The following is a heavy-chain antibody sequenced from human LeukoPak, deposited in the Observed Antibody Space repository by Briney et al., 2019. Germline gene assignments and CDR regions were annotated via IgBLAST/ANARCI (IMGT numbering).Heavy chain of an antibody. D-gene: IGHD1-26*01. CDR3: TTERNWELLRPYGMDI. Sequence: GGSLRLSCAASGFNFKYVWMSWVRQAPGKGLEWVGRIRTKIDGETTDYGAPVKGRFSLSRDDSKTTLYLQMNSLKTEDSAVYYCTTERNWELLRPYGMDIWGQGTTVTASS. CDR1: GFNFKYVW. J-gene: IGHJ6*02. CDR2: IRTKIDGETT. V-gene: IGHV3-15*01.